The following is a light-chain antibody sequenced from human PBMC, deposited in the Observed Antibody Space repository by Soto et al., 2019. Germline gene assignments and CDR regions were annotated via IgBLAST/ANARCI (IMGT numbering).Light chain of an antibody. Sequence: QSVLTQPPSASGTPGQRVTISCFGSSSNIESNTVTWYQQLPGTAPKLVIYSNYDRPSGVPHRFSCSTSGTSASPVLKGLQSEDEPDYCGAAWDDILNGYVFGGGTKVKVL. CDR2: SNY. V-gene: IGLV1-44*01. CDR3: AAWDDILNGYV. CDR1: SSNIESNT. J-gene: IGLJ1*01.